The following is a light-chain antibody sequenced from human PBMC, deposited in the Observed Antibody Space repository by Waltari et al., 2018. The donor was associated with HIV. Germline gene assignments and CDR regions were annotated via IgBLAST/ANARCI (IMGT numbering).Light chain of an antibody. CDR3: SSYAGSNKLV. V-gene: IGLV2-8*01. J-gene: IGLJ2*01. CDR1: SSDVGGYNY. CDR2: EVT. Sequence: QSALTQPPSASGSPGQSVTISCTGTSSDVGGYNYVSWYQQHPGHAPKLIIYEVTDRPSGVPDRFSGSKSGNTASLTVSGLQAEDEADYYCSSYAGSNKLVFGGGTKLTVV.